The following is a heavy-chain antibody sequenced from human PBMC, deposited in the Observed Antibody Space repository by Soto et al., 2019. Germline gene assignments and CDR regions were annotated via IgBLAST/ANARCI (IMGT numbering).Heavy chain of an antibody. CDR3: ARDGVGSTAYFGYFDY. Sequence: GGSLRLSCAAAGGTFSNYGMSWVRQAPGKGLGWVSAISGSGGSTYYADSVKGRFTISRENARNMLYLQMNSLRAEDTAVYYCARDGVGSTAYFGYFDYWGLGTLVTVSS. V-gene: IGHV3-23*01. CDR1: GGTFSNYG. J-gene: IGHJ4*02. CDR2: ISGSGGST. D-gene: IGHD1-26*01.